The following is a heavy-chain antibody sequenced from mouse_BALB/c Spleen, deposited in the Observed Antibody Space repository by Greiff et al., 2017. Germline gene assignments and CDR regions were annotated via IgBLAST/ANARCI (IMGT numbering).Heavy chain of an antibody. J-gene: IGHJ3*01. CDR2: ISDGGSYT. CDR1: GFTFSDYY. D-gene: IGHD3-3*01. V-gene: IGHV5-4*02. Sequence: VKLMESGGGLVKPGGSLKLSCAASGFTFSDYYMYWVRQTPEKRLEWVATISDGGSYTYYPDSVKGRFTISRDNAKNNLYLQMSSLKSEDTAMYYCARGGDGFAYWGQGTLVTVSA. CDR3: ARGGDGFAY.